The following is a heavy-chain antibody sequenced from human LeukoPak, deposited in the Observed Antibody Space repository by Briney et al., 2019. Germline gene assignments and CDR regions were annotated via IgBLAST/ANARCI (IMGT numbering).Heavy chain of an antibody. J-gene: IGHJ5*02. Sequence: SVKVSCKASGGTFSSYAISWVRQAPGQGLEWRGRIIPILGIANYAQKFQGRVTITADKSTSTAYMELSSLRSEDTAVYYCARRSTYYYDSSGHNNWFDPWGQGTLVTVSS. CDR1: GGTFSSYA. D-gene: IGHD3-22*01. CDR3: ARRSTYYYDSSGHNNWFDP. CDR2: IIPILGIA. V-gene: IGHV1-69*04.